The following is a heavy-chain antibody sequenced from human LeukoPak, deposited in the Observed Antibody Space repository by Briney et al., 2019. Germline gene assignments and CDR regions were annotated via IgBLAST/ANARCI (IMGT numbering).Heavy chain of an antibody. D-gene: IGHD2-15*01. CDR3: ARGGGGYFDL. J-gene: IGHJ4*02. CDR2: INGDGSDT. Sequence: GGSLRLSCAASGFTFSSYWMHWVHQVPGKGLVWVSHINGDGSDTKYADSEKGRFTISRDNAKNTLYLQLNSLRAEDTAVYYCARGGGGYFDLWGQGTLVTVSS. V-gene: IGHV3-74*03. CDR1: GFTFSSYW.